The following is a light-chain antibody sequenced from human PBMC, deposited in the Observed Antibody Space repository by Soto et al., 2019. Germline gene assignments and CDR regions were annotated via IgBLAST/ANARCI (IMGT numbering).Light chain of an antibody. CDR2: DVS. V-gene: IGLV2-14*03. J-gene: IGLJ1*01. CDR3: SSTSSSTHL. Sequence: QSALTQPASVSGSPGQSITISCTGTSSDVGAYTFVSWYQQHPDKVPKLMIFDVSRRPSGVSDRFSGSKSGNTASLTISGLQPEDDADYYCSSTSSSTHLFGSGTKVTVL. CDR1: SSDVGAYTF.